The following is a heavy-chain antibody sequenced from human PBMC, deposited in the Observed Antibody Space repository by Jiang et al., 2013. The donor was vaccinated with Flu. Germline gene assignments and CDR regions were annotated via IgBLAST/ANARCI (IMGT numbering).Heavy chain of an antibody. Sequence: SGAEVKKPGSSVRVSCKYSGDTFVKYGFSWVRQAPGQGLEWMGGITPIFETAITAQNLEGRVTISADRSSSTVYMDLTSLKFEDTAVYYCARSMSAYYEDTLYKGAFEVWGQGTMVTVSS. D-gene: IGHD3-22*01. CDR2: ITPIFETA. V-gene: IGHV1-69*06. CDR3: ARSMSAYYEDTLYKGAFEV. J-gene: IGHJ3*01. CDR1: GDTFVKYG.